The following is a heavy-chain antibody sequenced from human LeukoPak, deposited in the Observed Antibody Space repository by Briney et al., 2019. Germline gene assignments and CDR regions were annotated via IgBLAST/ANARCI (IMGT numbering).Heavy chain of an antibody. Sequence: PGGSLRLSCAASGFTFSTYSMNWVRQAPGKGLEWVAVISYDGSNKYYADSVKGRFTISRDNSKNTLYLQMNSLRAEDTAVYYCAFSLEMGAFDIWGQGTMVTVSS. V-gene: IGHV3-30*03. CDR3: AFSLEMGAFDI. CDR2: ISYDGSNK. D-gene: IGHD1-1*01. J-gene: IGHJ3*02. CDR1: GFTFSTYS.